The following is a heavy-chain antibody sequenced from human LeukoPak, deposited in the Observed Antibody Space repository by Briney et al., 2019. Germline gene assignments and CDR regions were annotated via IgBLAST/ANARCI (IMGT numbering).Heavy chain of an antibody. CDR3: ARWYYYDGTLGY. J-gene: IGHJ4*02. D-gene: IGHD3-22*01. CDR2: IYYSGST. CDR1: GGSISSGDYY. Sequence: SETLSLTCTVSGGSISSGDYYWSWIRQPPGKGLEWLGYIYYSGSTYYNPSLKSRVTISVDTSKNQFSLKLSSVTAADTAVYYCARWYYYDGTLGYWGQGTLVTVSS. V-gene: IGHV4-30-4*01.